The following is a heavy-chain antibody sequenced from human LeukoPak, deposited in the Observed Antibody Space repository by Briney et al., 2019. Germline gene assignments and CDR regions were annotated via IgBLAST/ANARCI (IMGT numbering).Heavy chain of an antibody. CDR3: ARTTMVRGTYYMDV. D-gene: IGHD3-10*01. J-gene: IGHJ6*03. Sequence: SETLSLTCTVSGGSISSYYWSWIRQPPGKGLEWIGYIYYSGSTNYNPSLKSRVTISVDTSKNQFSPKLSSVTAADTAVYYCARTTMVRGTYYMDVWGKGTTVTISS. CDR1: GGSISSYY. V-gene: IGHV4-59*01. CDR2: IYYSGST.